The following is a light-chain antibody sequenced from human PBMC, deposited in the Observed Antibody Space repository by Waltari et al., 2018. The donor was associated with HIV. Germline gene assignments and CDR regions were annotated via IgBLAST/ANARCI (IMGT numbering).Light chain of an antibody. V-gene: IGKV3-11*01. CDR1: QSVSSY. J-gene: IGKJ1*01. Sequence: EIVLTQSPAILSLSPGARATLSCRASQSVSSYLAWYQQKPGQPPRLLIYDASNRATGIPARFSGSGSGTDFTLTISSLEPEDFAVYYCQQSSNWPPWTFGQGTKVEIK. CDR2: DAS. CDR3: QQSSNWPPWT.